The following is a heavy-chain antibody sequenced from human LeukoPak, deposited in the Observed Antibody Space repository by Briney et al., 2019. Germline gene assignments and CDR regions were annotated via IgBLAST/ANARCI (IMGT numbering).Heavy chain of an antibody. Sequence: GASVKVSCKVSGYTLTELSMHWVRQAPGKGLEWMGGFDPENGETIYAQKFQGRVTMTEDTSTDTAYMELSSLRSEDTAVYYCATDLWYGSGSSGWGQGTLVTVSS. CDR3: ATDLWYGSGSSG. D-gene: IGHD3-10*01. CDR2: FDPENGET. V-gene: IGHV1-24*01. CDR1: GYTLTELS. J-gene: IGHJ4*02.